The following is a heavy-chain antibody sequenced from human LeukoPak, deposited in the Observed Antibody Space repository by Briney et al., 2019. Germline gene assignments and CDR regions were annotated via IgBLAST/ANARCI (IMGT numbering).Heavy chain of an antibody. V-gene: IGHV3-64D*06. CDR3: VKYSSGWYDY. CDR2: ISDNGGST. J-gene: IGHJ4*02. Sequence: GGSLRLSCAASGFTFSSYAIHWVRQAPGKGLEYVSAISDNGGSTYYADSVKGRFTISRDNSKNTLYLQMSSLRAEDTAVYYCVKYSSGWYDYWGQGTLVTVSS. D-gene: IGHD6-19*01. CDR1: GFTFSSYA.